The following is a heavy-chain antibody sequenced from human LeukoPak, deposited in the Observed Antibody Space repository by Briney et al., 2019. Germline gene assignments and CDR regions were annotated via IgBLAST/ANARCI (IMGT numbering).Heavy chain of an antibody. CDR3: ARLAYCGGDCYILGAFDI. J-gene: IGHJ3*02. D-gene: IGHD2-21*02. Sequence: GGSLRLSRAASGFTFSSYSMNWVRQAPGKGLEWVSGINWNGGSTGYADSVKGRFTISRDNAKNSLYLQMNSLRAEDTALYYCARLAYCGGDCYILGAFDIWGQGTMVTVSS. V-gene: IGHV3-20*04. CDR2: INWNGGST. CDR1: GFTFSSYS.